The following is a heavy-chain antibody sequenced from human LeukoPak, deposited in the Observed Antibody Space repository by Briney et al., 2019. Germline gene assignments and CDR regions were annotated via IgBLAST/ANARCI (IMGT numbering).Heavy chain of an antibody. CDR2: IYYSGST. D-gene: IGHD1-7*01. Sequence: SETLSLTCTVSGGSISSSSYYWGWIRQPPGKGLEWIGSIYYSGSTYYNPSLKSRVTISVDTSKNQFSLKLSSVTAADTAVYYYARRITGTTEGHYYYYMDVWGKGTTVTVSS. CDR3: ARRITGTTEGHYYYYMDV. CDR1: GGSISSSSYY. V-gene: IGHV4-39*01. J-gene: IGHJ6*03.